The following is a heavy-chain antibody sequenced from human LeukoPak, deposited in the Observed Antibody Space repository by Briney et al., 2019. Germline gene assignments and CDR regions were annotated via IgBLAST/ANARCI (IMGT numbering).Heavy chain of an antibody. CDR2: MYYSGST. V-gene: IGHV4-59*01. D-gene: IGHD1-1*01. CDR1: GGSISSYS. Sequence: SSETLSLTCTVSGGSISSYSWSWIRQPPGKGLDWIGYMYYSGSTNYNPSLRSRVTISVDTSKNQFSLKLSSVTAADAAVYYCARVQLGGYYYYMDVWGKGTTVTISS. CDR3: ARVQLGGYYYYMDV. J-gene: IGHJ6*03.